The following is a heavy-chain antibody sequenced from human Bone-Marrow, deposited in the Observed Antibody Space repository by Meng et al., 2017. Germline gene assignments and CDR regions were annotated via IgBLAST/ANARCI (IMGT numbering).Heavy chain of an antibody. J-gene: IGHJ4*02. D-gene: IGHD6-25*01. V-gene: IGHV1-2*06. CDR1: GYNFPDYY. CDR2: INPKSGDT. Sequence: QVQRVQSGAAVKKPGASVKVSCNPSGYNFPDYYIHWVRRAPGQGLEWMGRINPKSGDTHYAQKFQARVTMTGDTSISTAYMELSGLRSDDTAMYYCARDEDISAAGKLFGDYWGQGTLVTVSS. CDR3: ARDEDISAAGKLFGDY.